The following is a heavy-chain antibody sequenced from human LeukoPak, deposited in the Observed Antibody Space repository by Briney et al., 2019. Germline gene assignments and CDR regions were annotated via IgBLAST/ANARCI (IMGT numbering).Heavy chain of an antibody. CDR2: IYLSGST. CDR1: GGSIGASINSPNW. CDR3: ATGNAIAHIFMGS. D-gene: IGHD2-8*01. V-gene: IGHV4-4*02. Sequence: SGTLSLTCAVSGGSIGASINSPNWWSWVRQPPGKGLEWIGEIYLSGSTNYNPSLKSRVTISVDRSKNQFSLKLTSVTAADTAVYYCATGNAIAHIFMGSWGQGTLVTVSS. J-gene: IGHJ5*02.